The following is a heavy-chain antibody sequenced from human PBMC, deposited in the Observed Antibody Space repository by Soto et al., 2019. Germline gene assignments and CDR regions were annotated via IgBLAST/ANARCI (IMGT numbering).Heavy chain of an antibody. J-gene: IGHJ4*02. D-gene: IGHD3-22*01. CDR1: GGSISSGGYY. V-gene: IGHV4-31*01. CDR2: LFYSGTS. CDR3: ASGVYDRSGWGYFDH. Sequence: QVQLQESGPGLVKPSQTLSLTCTVSGGSISSGGYYWSWIRQHPEKGLEWIGYLFYSGTSNYNPFLKGLVTMSLDMSKNQFPRKLTSATAADTAVYSCASGVYDRSGWGYFDHWGQGTLVTASS.